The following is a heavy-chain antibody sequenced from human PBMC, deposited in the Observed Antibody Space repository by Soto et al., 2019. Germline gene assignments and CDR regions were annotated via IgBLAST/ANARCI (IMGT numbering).Heavy chain of an antibody. CDR3: AKDNGLDAFDI. D-gene: IGHD2-8*01. CDR2: ISWDGGST. V-gene: IGHV3-43*01. Sequence: PGGSLRLSCAASGFTFDDYTMHWVRQAPGKGLEWISLISWDGGSTYYADSVKGRFTIPRDNSKNSLYLQMNSLRTEDTALYYCAKDNGLDAFDIWGQGTMVTVSS. CDR1: GFTFDDYT. J-gene: IGHJ3*02.